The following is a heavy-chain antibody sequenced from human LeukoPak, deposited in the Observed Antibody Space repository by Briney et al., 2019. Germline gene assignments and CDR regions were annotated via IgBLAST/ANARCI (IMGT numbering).Heavy chain of an antibody. CDR2: INPSGGST. Sequence: ASVKVSCKASGYTFTSYYMHWVRQAPGQGLEWMGIINPSGGSTSYAQKFQGRVTMTRDMSTSTVYMELSSLRSEDTAVYYCARDLRAVAGTDDAFDIWGQGTMVTVSS. CDR1: GYTFTSYY. V-gene: IGHV1-46*01. J-gene: IGHJ3*02. CDR3: ARDLRAVAGTDDAFDI. D-gene: IGHD6-19*01.